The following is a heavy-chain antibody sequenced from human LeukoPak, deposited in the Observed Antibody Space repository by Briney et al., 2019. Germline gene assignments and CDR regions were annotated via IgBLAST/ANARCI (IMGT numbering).Heavy chain of an antibody. J-gene: IGHJ4*02. D-gene: IGHD6-19*01. CDR3: AREQGGSGWSGFDY. V-gene: IGHV3-30*15. CDR1: GFTLRNYA. CDR2: ISIDGSRQ. Sequence: PGGSLRLSCAPSIGFTLRNYAIHWVRQAPGKGLEWVAVISIDGSRQHYADFLVGRFTISRGNSKNTVSLQMSSLRTEDTAVYFCAREQGGSGWSGFDYWGQGTLVTASS.